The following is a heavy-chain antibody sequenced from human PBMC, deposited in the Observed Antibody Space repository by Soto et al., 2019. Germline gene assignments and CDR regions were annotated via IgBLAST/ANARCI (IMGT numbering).Heavy chain of an antibody. CDR1: GYTFTSYG. Sequence: ASVKVSWKASGYTFTSYGISWVRQAPGQGLEWMGWISAYNGNTNYAQKLQGRVTMTTDTSTSTAYMELRSLRSDDTAVYYCARVYVWGSYRYKQNFDYWGQGTLVTVSS. CDR3: ARVYVWGSYRYKQNFDY. V-gene: IGHV1-18*04. CDR2: ISAYNGNT. D-gene: IGHD3-16*02. J-gene: IGHJ4*02.